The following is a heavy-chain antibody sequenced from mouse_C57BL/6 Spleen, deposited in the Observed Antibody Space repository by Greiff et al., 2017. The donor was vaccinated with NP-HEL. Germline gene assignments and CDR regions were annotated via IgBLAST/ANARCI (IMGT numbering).Heavy chain of an antibody. Sequence: QVQLQQSGAELVRPGTSVKVSCKASGYAFTNYLIEWVKQRPGQGLEWIGVINPGSGGTNYNEKFKGKATLTADKSSSTAYMQLSSLTSEDSAVYVCARGDYDWFAYWGQGTLVTVSA. D-gene: IGHD2-4*01. J-gene: IGHJ3*01. CDR3: ARGDYDWFAY. V-gene: IGHV1-54*01. CDR1: GYAFTNYL. CDR2: INPGSGGT.